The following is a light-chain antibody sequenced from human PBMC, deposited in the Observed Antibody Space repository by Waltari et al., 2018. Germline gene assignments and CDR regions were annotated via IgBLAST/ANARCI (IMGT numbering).Light chain of an antibody. CDR3: QKYNSAPF. Sequence: DIQMTQSPSSLSASVGDRVTITCRASKGISNYLAWYQQKPGKVPKLLIYAASTLQSGVPSRFSGSGSGTDFTLTISSLQPEDVATYYCQKYNSAPFFGGGTKVEIK. V-gene: IGKV1-27*01. J-gene: IGKJ4*01. CDR2: AAS. CDR1: KGISNY.